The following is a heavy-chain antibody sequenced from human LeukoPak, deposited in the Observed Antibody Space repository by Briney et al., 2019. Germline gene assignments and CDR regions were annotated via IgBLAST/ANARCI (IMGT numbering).Heavy chain of an antibody. J-gene: IGHJ4*02. CDR2: IYWDDDK. CDR1: GGSISSYYW. Sequence: TLSLTCAVSGGSISSYYWSWIRQPPGKALKWLALIYWDDDKRYSPSLKSRLTITKDTSKNQVVLTMTNMDPVDTATYYCAHSIAVAGPYFDYWGQGTLVTVSS. CDR3: AHSIAVAGPYFDY. D-gene: IGHD6-19*01. V-gene: IGHV2-5*08.